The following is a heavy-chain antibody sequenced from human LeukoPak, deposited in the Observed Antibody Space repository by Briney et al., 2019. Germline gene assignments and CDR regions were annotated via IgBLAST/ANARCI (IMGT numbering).Heavy chain of an antibody. Sequence: PGRSLRLSCAASAFTFSSYGMHWVRQAPGKGLEWVAVIWYDGSNKYYGDSVKGRFTISRDNSKKTLYLQMNSLRVEDTAVYYCARGDGYNDAEYLQHWGQGTLVTVS. V-gene: IGHV3-33*01. CDR3: ARGDGYNDAEYLQH. CDR2: IWYDGSNK. D-gene: IGHD5-24*01. CDR1: AFTFSSYG. J-gene: IGHJ1*01.